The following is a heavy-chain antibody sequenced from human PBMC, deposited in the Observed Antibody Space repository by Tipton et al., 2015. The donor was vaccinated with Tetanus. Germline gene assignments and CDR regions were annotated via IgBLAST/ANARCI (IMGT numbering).Heavy chain of an antibody. CDR3: AREAGCSGGSCFSGDFDN. D-gene: IGHD2-15*01. CDR2: SWYDGTDK. Sequence: SLRLSCAASGFIFSSYGIHWVRQAPGKGLEWVAVSWYDGTDKYYADSVKCRFTISRDNSKNTLYLQRNSLRAEDTAVYYCAREAGCSGGSCFSGDFDNWGQGTQVTVSS. J-gene: IGHJ4*02. CDR1: GFIFSSYG. V-gene: IGHV3-33*01.